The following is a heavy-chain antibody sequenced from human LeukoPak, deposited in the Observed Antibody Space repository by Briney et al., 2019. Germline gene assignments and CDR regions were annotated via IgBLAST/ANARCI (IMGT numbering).Heavy chain of an antibody. V-gene: IGHV4-59*01. CDR3: ARGPSGSYLDY. CDR2: IYYSGST. J-gene: IGHJ4*02. CDR1: AGSISSYY. Sequence: SETLSLTCTVVAGSISSYYWSWIRQPPGKGMEWIGYIYYSGSTNYNPSLKSRVPISVDTSKNQFSLKLSSVTAADTAVYYCARGPSGSYLDYWGQGTLVTVSS. D-gene: IGHD1-26*01.